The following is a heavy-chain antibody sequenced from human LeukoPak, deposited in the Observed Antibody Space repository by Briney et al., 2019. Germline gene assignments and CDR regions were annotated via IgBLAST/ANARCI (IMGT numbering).Heavy chain of an antibody. V-gene: IGHV1-8*02. J-gene: IGHJ3*02. CDR2: INPNSGNT. Sequence: ASVKVSCKASGYTFTGYYMHWVRQAPGQGLEWMGWINPNSGNTGYAQKFQGRVTMTRNASISTAYMELSSLRSEDTAVYYCARAFRGYSYGYGDAFDIWGQGTMVTVSS. CDR3: ARAFRGYSYGYGDAFDI. D-gene: IGHD5-18*01. CDR1: GYTFTGYY.